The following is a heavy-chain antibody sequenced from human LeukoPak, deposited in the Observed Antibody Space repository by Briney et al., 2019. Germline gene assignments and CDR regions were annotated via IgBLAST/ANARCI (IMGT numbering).Heavy chain of an antibody. CDR3: ARDNSVGDNAWWFDP. CDR1: GGGFSTSA. V-gene: IGHV1-46*01. CDR2: INPTGGST. D-gene: IGHD1-26*01. Sequence: GASVKVSCKASGGGFSTSAFNWVRQRQAPGQGLEWMGLINPTGGSTGYAQKFQGRVTMTRDMSTSTDYMELSSLRSEDTAIYYCARDNSVGDNAWWFDPWGQGTLVTVSS. J-gene: IGHJ5*02.